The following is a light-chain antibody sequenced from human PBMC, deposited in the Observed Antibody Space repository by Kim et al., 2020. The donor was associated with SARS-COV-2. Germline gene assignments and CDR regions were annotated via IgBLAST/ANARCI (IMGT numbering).Light chain of an antibody. J-gene: IGKJ2*02. CDR2: AAS. CDR1: QGISSY. Sequence: AIRMTQSPSSFSASTGDRVTITCRASQGISSYLAWYQQKPGKAPKLLIYAASTLQSGVPSRFSGSGSGTDFTLTISCLQSEDFATYYCQQYYSYPPWTFGQGTKLEI. V-gene: IGKV1-8*01. CDR3: QQYYSYPPWT.